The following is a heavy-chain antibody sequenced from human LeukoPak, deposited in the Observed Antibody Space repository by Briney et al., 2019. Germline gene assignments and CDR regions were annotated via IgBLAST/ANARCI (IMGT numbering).Heavy chain of an antibody. CDR3: ARDRYSGSYGAFDI. CDR2: IYSGGST. V-gene: IGHV3-66*01. CDR1: GFTVSSNY. Sequence: GGSLRLSCAASGFTVSSNYMSWVRQAPGKGLEWVSVIYSGGSTYYADSVKGRFTISRDNSKNTLYLQMNSLRAEDTAVYYCARDRYSGSYGAFDIWGQGTMVTVSS. J-gene: IGHJ3*02. D-gene: IGHD1-26*01.